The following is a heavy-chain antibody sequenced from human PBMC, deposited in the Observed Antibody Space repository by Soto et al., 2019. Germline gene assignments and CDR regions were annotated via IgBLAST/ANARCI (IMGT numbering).Heavy chain of an antibody. V-gene: IGHV1-46*01. J-gene: IGHJ4*02. D-gene: IGHD2-21*01. CDR1: GYSFTSFY. CDR2: INPNAGST. CDR3: ARAIPPFDY. Sequence: QVQLVQSGAEVKEPGASVKISCKPSGYSFTSFYMHWVRQAPGQGLEWMGTINPNAGSTTYAQKFQGRVTLTRATSTNTLYMDLSGLRSESTAVYYCARAIPPFDYWGQGTLVTVSS.